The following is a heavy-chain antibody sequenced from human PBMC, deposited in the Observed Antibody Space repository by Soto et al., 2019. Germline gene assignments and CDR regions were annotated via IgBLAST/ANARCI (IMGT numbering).Heavy chain of an antibody. V-gene: IGHV3-30*18. CDR3: AKDRGYGDYLFDY. J-gene: IGHJ4*02. CDR1: GFTFSSYG. Sequence: ESGGGVVQPGRSLRLSCAASGFTFSSYGMHWVRQAPGTGLEWVAVISYDGSNKYYADSVKGRFTISRDNSKNTLYLQMNSLRAEDTAVYYCAKDRGYGDYLFDYWGQGTLVTVSS. D-gene: IGHD4-17*01. CDR2: ISYDGSNK.